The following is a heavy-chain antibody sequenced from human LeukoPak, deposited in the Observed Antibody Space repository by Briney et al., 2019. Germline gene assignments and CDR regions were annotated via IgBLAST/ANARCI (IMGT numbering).Heavy chain of an antibody. V-gene: IGHV4-31*03. J-gene: IGHJ4*02. CDR1: GGSISSGGYY. CDR2: IYYSGST. D-gene: IGHD3-16*02. Sequence: SQTLSLTCTVSGGSISSGGYYWSWIRQHPGKGLEWIGYIYYSGSTYYNPSLKSRLTISVDTSKNQFSLKLSSVTAADTAVYYCARGRYNSKTDFDYWGQGTLVTVSS. CDR3: ARGRYNSKTDFDY.